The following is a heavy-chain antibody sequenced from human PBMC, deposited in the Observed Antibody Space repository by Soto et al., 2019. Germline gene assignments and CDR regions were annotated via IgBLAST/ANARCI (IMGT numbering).Heavy chain of an antibody. J-gene: IGHJ6*02. CDR2: IYSGGST. CDR3: ARGGAGGSVSSPTRKYYYGMDV. V-gene: IGHV3-53*01. CDR1: GFTVSSNY. Sequence: GGSLRLSCAASGFTVSSNYMSWVRQAPGKGLEWVSVIYSGGSTYYADSVKGRFTISRDNSKNTLYLQMNSLRAEDTAVYYCARGGAGGSVSSPTRKYYYGMDVWGQGTTVTVSS. D-gene: IGHD2-8*02.